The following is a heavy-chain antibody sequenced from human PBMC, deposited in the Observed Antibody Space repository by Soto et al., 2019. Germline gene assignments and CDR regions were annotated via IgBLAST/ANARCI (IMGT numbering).Heavy chain of an antibody. D-gene: IGHD5-18*01. J-gene: IGHJ5*02. CDR2: INPTDGRT. CDR3: ARGREISFGYNWFDP. CDR1: GYPFNSYH. Sequence: QVQLVQSGAEVRKPGASVKLSCQTSGYPFNSYHMHWVRQAPGQGLEWMGVINPTDGRTRYSQKFQDRVTMTRDTSTSTVYMELSSLRSEDTAIYFCARGREISFGYNWFDPWGQGTLVTVSS. V-gene: IGHV1-46*02.